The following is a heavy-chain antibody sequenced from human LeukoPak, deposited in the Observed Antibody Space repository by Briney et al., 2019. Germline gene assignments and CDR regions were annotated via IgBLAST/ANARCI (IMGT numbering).Heavy chain of an antibody. J-gene: IGHJ4*02. V-gene: IGHV3-7*01. D-gene: IGHD2-15*01. Sequence: PGRSLRLSCAASGFTFSSYAMTWVRQAPGKGLEWVAHIKEDGGEKHYVDPVKGRFTISGGNAKNSLYLQMNSLRAEDTAMYYCVRDRGYCSGGTCYALWDYWGQGTLVTVSS. CDR3: VRDRGYCSGGTCYALWDY. CDR1: GFTFSSYA. CDR2: IKEDGGEK.